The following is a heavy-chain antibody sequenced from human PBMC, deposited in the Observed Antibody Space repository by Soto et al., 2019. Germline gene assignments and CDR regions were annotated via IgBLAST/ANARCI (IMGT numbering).Heavy chain of an antibody. CDR1: GFSFSGSA. J-gene: IGHJ4*02. Sequence: EAQLVESGGGMVQPGGSLKLSCATSGFSFSGSALHWVRQASGKGLEWVGRIRGRANYYATAYAASVKDRFSISRDDSKNTAYLQMNSLKSDDTAVYYCTRLHDSGVYYDYWGQGTLVTVSS. D-gene: IGHD3-22*01. V-gene: IGHV3-73*02. CDR3: TRLHDSGVYYDY. CDR2: IRGRANYYAT.